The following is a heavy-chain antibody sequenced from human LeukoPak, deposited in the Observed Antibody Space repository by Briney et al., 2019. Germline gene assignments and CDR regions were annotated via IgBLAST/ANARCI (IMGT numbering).Heavy chain of an antibody. CDR2: ISSSSSYI. CDR3: ARDPLGDYYDSSGYYP. Sequence: PGGSLRLSCAASGFTFSSYSMTWVRQAPGKGLEWVSSISSSSSYIYYADSVKGRFTISRDNAKNSLYLQMNSLRAEDTAVYYCARDPLGDYYDSSGYYPWGQGTLVTVSS. J-gene: IGHJ4*02. CDR1: GFTFSSYS. V-gene: IGHV3-21*01. D-gene: IGHD3-22*01.